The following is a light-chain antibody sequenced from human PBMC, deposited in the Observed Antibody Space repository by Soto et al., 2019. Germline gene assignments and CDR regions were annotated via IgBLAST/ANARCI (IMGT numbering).Light chain of an antibody. J-gene: IGKJ4*01. CDR1: QGISSA. V-gene: IGKV1-13*02. Sequence: AVQLTQSTASLSASVGDRVTITCRASQGISSAFAWYQQKPGQSPNLLIYDVSSLESGVPSRFSSRASLTDLTLTNSSLQPKHFATYYCQQCNTSPALTFGGGTKVEIK. CDR3: QQCNTSPALT. CDR2: DVS.